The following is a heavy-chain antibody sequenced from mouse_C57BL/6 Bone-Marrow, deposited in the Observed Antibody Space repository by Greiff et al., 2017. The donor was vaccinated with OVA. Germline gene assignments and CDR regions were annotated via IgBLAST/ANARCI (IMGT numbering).Heavy chain of an antibody. Sequence: QVQLQQPGAELVKPGASVKMSCKASGYTFTSYWITWVKQRPGQGLEWIGDIYPGSGSTNYNEKFKSKATLTVDTSSSPAYMQLSMLTSEDSAVYYCARSADYYGSSLDAKDYWGQGTSVTVSS. CDR3: ARSADYYGSSLDAKDY. CDR1: GYTFTSYW. D-gene: IGHD1-1*01. CDR2: IYPGSGST. V-gene: IGHV1-55*01. J-gene: IGHJ4*01.